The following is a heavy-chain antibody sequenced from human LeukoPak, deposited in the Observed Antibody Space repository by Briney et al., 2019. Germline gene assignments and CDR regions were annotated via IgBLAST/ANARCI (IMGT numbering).Heavy chain of an antibody. Sequence: GASVKVSCKASGYTFTGYYMHWVRQAPGQGPEWMGWINPNSGGTNYAQKFQGRVTMTRDTSISTAYMELNRLRSDDTAVYYCARDRDAYYYYYMDVWGKGTTVAVSS. V-gene: IGHV1-2*02. CDR1: GYTFTGYY. J-gene: IGHJ6*03. CDR3: ARDRDAYYYYYMDV. CDR2: INPNSGGT. D-gene: IGHD3-10*01.